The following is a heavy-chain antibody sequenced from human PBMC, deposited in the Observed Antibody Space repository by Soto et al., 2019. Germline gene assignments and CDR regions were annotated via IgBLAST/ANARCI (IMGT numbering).Heavy chain of an antibody. CDR3: ARSSGTYSDFDY. V-gene: IGHV1-2*02. CDR1: GYTFTTYG. CDR2: INPNSGGT. J-gene: IGHJ4*01. Sequence: GASVKVSCKTSGYTFTTYGVSWVRQAPGQGLEWMGWINPNSGGTNYAQKFQGRVTMTRDTSISTAYMELSSLKSDDTALYFCARSSGTYSDFDYWGQGTQVTVSS. D-gene: IGHD1-26*01.